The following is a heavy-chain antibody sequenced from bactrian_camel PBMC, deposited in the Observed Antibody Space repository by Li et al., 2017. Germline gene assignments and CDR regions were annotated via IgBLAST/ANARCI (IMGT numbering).Heavy chain of an antibody. CDR1: GYSAVTLC. D-gene: IGHD2*01. V-gene: IGHV3S53*01. CDR3: AADLARWCPMENFRADY. J-gene: IGHJ4*01. CDR2: INRRGTT. Sequence: HVQLVESGGGSVQAGGSLRLSCAAASGYSAVTLCMGWFRQAPGKEREGVAVINRRGTTNYADSVKGRFTISKVNAEKTPYLQMNSLKPEDTAIYYCAADLARWCPMENFRADYQGQGTQVTVS.